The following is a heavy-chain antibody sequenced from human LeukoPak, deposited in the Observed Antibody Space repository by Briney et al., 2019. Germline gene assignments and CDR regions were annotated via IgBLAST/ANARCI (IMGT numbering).Heavy chain of an antibody. CDR3: ARARGYSGYALGDY. J-gene: IGHJ4*02. CDR2: ISYDGSNK. D-gene: IGHD5-12*01. V-gene: IGHV3-30*04. Sequence: GRSLRLSCAASGFTFSSYAMHWVRQAPGKGLEWVAVISYDGSNKYYADSVKGRFTISRDNSKNTLYRQMNSLRAEDTAVYYCARARGYSGYALGDYWGQGTLVTVSS. CDR1: GFTFSSYA.